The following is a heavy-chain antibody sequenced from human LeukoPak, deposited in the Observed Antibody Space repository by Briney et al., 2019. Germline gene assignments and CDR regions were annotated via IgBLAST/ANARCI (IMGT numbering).Heavy chain of an antibody. CDR2: ISYDGSNK. Sequence: GGSLRLSCAASGFTFSSYSMNWVRQAPGKGLEWVAVISYDGSNKYYADSVKGRFTISRDSAKNSLYLQMNSLRAEDTAVYYCASQYADVWLRPPRWFDPWGQGTLVTVSS. V-gene: IGHV3-30*12. CDR1: GFTFSSYS. J-gene: IGHJ5*02. CDR3: ASQYADVWLRPPRWFDP. D-gene: IGHD5-12*01.